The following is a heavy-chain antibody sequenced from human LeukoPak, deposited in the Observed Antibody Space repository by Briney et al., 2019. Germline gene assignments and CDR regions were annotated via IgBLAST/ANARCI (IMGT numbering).Heavy chain of an antibody. D-gene: IGHD6-19*01. Sequence: GGSLRLSCAASGFTFSSYGMHWVRQAPGKGLEWVAFIRYDGSNKYYADSVKGRFTISRDNSKNTLYLQMNSLRAEDTAVYYCARERTVADLGDAFDIWGQGTMVTVSS. CDR3: ARERTVADLGDAFDI. CDR2: IRYDGSNK. J-gene: IGHJ3*02. CDR1: GFTFSSYG. V-gene: IGHV3-30*02.